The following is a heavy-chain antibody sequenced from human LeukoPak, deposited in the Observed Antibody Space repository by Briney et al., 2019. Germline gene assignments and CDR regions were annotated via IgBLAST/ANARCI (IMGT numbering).Heavy chain of an antibody. Sequence: TGGSLRLSCAASGFAFSTYAMSWVRQSPGKGLEWAAGISGNGRTTYHIDSVKGRFTISRDNSRNILYLQMNALRVEDTAVYYCAGGDYNWNGFDPWGQGTLVTVSP. CDR1: GFAFSTYA. V-gene: IGHV3-23*01. J-gene: IGHJ5*02. CDR3: AGGDYNWNGFDP. CDR2: ISGNGRTT. D-gene: IGHD1-20*01.